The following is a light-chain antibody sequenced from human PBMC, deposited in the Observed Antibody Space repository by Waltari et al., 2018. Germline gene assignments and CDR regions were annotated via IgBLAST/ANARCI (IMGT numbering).Light chain of an antibody. CDR1: SSAVGRYNL. CDR2: EGS. Sequence: QSALTQPASVSGSPGQSITISCTGTSSAVGRYNLVSWYQQHPGKAPKLMIYEGSKRPSGVSNRFSGSKSGNTASLTISGLQAEDEADYYCCSYAGSSVWVFGGGTKLTVL. CDR3: CSYAGSSVWV. V-gene: IGLV2-23*01. J-gene: IGLJ3*02.